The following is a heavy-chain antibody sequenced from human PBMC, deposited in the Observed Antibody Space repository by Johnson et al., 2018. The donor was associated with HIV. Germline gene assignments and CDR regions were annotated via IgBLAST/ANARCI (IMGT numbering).Heavy chain of an antibody. CDR1: GFTFSSYA. V-gene: IGHV3-30-3*01. D-gene: IGHD2/OR15-2a*01. Sequence: QVQLVESGGGVVQPGRSLRLSCAASGFTFSSYAMHWVRQAPGKGLEWVAVISYDGSNKYYADSVKGRFTISRDNAKNSLFLQMNSLRAEDTAVYYCARDFFGSTTYPRRGQADAFDIWGQGTMVTVSS. CDR2: ISYDGSNK. CDR3: ARDFFGSTTYPRRGQADAFDI. J-gene: IGHJ3*02.